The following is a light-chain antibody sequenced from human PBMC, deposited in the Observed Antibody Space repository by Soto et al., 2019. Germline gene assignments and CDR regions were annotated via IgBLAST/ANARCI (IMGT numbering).Light chain of an antibody. V-gene: IGKV3-20*01. CDR3: QQYGSSGT. Sequence: EIVITQSPSALSVSTGERATLSCRASQSVSNNYLAWYQQKPGQAPRLLIYGASNRATGIPDRFSGSGSGTDFTLTISRLEPEDFAVYYCQQYGSSGTFGQGTKADIK. CDR2: GAS. CDR1: QSVSNNY. J-gene: IGKJ1*01.